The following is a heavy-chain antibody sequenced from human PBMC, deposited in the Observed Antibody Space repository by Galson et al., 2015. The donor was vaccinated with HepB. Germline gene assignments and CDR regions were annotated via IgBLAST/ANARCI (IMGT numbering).Heavy chain of an antibody. D-gene: IGHD5-18*01. CDR3: ARFVDTAMVELYYYYYGMDV. CDR1: GFTFSSYG. Sequence: SLRLSCAASGFTFSSYGMHWVRQAPGKGLEWVAFIRYDGSNKYYADSVKGRFTISRDNSKNTLYLQMNSLRAEDTAVYYCARFVDTAMVELYYYYYGMDVWGQGTTVTVSS. V-gene: IGHV3-30*02. CDR2: IRYDGSNK. J-gene: IGHJ6*02.